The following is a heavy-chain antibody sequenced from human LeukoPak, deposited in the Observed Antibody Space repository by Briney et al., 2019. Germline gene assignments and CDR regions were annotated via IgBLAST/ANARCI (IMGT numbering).Heavy chain of an antibody. CDR2: LKPDGSEK. D-gene: IGHD7-27*01. CDR3: VRDHAWGFDY. CDR1: GFTFNTYY. Sequence: GGSLRLSCSASGFTFNTYYMSWVRQAPGKGLEWVASLKPDGSEKYYADSVRGRFTISRDNAENSLYLQMNSLRADDTAVYCCVRDHAWGFDYWGQGTLVSVSS. V-gene: IGHV3-7*01. J-gene: IGHJ4*02.